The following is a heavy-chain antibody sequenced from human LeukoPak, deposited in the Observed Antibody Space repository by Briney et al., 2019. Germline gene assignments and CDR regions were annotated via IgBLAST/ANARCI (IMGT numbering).Heavy chain of an antibody. CDR2: IGPNSGGT. D-gene: IGHD6-6*01. J-gene: IGHJ3*02. CDR1: GYSFTDYY. V-gene: IGHV1-2*02. Sequence: EASVKVSCKASGYSFTDYYIHWVRQAPGQGLEWLGWIGPNSGGTTYARKFQGRLIMTWDTSLTTAYIELSSLTSDDTADYYCARARSAVRFVTNDVFHIWGQGTLVAVSS. CDR3: ARARSAVRFVTNDVFHI.